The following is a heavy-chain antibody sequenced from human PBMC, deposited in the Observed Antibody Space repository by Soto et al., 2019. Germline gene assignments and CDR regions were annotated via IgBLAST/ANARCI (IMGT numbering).Heavy chain of an antibody. CDR2: IYPGDSNS. D-gene: IGHD3-10*01. J-gene: IGHJ3*01. CDR1: GYSFPTDW. CDR3: ARHDPGINYDAFDV. Sequence: GESLKISCKVSGYSFPTDWIGWVRQKPGKGLDWMGIIYPGDSNSTHGPSFQGQVTFSVDKSISTAYLQWSSLKASDTAMYYCARHDPGINYDAFDVWGQGTMVTVSS. V-gene: IGHV5-51*01.